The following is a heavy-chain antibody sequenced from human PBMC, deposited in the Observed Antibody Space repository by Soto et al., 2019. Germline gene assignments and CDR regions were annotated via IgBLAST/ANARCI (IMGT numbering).Heavy chain of an antibody. V-gene: IGHV1-2*02. CDR2: INPNSGAT. Sequence: QVQLVQSGAEVKKPGASVKVSCTAAGYIFTGYSLHWVRQAPGHGLEWVGWINPNSGATNSAQKFQGRLTMTRNTSISTAYMELRRLSSDDTAVYYCARAYSASPNLEMMHGMDVWGQGTTVTVSS. J-gene: IGHJ6*02. CDR3: ARAYSASPNLEMMHGMDV. D-gene: IGHD5-12*01. CDR1: GYIFTGYS.